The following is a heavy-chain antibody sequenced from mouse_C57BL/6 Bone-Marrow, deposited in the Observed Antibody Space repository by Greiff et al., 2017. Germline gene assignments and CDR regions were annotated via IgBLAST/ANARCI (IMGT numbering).Heavy chain of an antibody. Sequence: EVMLVESGGDLVKPGGSLKLSCAASGFTFSSYGMSWVRQTPDKRLEWVATISSGGSYTYYPDSVKGRFTISRDNAKNTLYLQMSSLKSEDTAMYYCASLKYYSILWFAYWGQGTLVTVSA. D-gene: IGHD2-5*01. CDR1: GFTFSSYG. CDR3: ASLKYYSILWFAY. V-gene: IGHV5-6*01. CDR2: ISSGGSYT. J-gene: IGHJ3*01.